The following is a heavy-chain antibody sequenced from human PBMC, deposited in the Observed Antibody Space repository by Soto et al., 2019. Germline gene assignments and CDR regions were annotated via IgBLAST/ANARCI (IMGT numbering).Heavy chain of an antibody. CDR2: ISDDSSTM. J-gene: IGHJ6*02. Sequence: EELLVESGGGLVKGGGSVRLSCVASGFTFSVYTMMWVRQAPGKGLEWVAAISDDSSTMRYADSVKGRFSISRGNAKNSLFLEMNSLRVEDTAMYYCVKEAEICTGSCYKNGLDVWGQGTTVTVSS. CDR3: VKEAEICTGSCYKNGLDV. CDR1: GFTFSVYT. D-gene: IGHD2-8*02. V-gene: IGHV3-21*02.